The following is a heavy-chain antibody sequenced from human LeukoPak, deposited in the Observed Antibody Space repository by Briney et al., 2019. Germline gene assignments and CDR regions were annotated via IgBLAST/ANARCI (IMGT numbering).Heavy chain of an antibody. CDR1: VDSIIISGYY. V-gene: IGHV4-39*01. CDR3: ARHKVSYSHLDS. Sequence: PSETLSLTCTVSVDSIIISGYYSGWIRQPPGKGLEWIGSIYFSGSTYYNPSLKNRVSISVDTSKNHFSLKLTSVTAADTAVYYCARHKVSYSHLDSWGQGTLVTVSS. J-gene: IGHJ4*02. CDR2: IYFSGST. D-gene: IGHD1-26*01.